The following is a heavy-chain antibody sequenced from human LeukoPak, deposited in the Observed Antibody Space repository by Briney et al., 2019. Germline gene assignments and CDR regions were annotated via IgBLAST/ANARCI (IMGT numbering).Heavy chain of an antibody. J-gene: IGHJ4*02. CDR1: GFTFSTYS. D-gene: IGHD3-22*01. CDR2: ITSSSSYI. Sequence: GGSLRLSCAASGFTFSTYSMNWVRQAPGKGLEWVSSITSSSSYIYYADSVKGRFTISRDNSKNTLYLQMNSLRAEDTAVYYCAKDFYYYDSSGYYGVLYWGQGTLVTVSS. CDR3: AKDFYYYDSSGYYGVLY. V-gene: IGHV3-21*01.